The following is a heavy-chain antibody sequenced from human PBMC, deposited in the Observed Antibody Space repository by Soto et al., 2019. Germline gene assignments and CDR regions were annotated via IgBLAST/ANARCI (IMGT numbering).Heavy chain of an antibody. D-gene: IGHD2-8*01. J-gene: IGHJ3*02. CDR1: GFTFSSYA. Sequence: PGGSLRLSCAASGFTFSSYAMSWVRQAPGKGLEWVSAISGSGGSTYYADSVKGRFTISRDNSKNTLYLQMNSLRAEDTAVYYCAKGVGCTNGVCYRTHDAFDIWGQGTMVTVSS. V-gene: IGHV3-23*01. CDR2: ISGSGGST. CDR3: AKGVGCTNGVCYRTHDAFDI.